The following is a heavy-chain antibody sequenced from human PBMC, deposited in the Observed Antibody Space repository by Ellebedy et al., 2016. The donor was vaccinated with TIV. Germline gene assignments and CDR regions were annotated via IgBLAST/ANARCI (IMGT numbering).Heavy chain of an antibody. D-gene: IGHD3-22*01. V-gene: IGHV4-59*05. CDR3: ARRLLLNWFDP. J-gene: IGHJ5*02. CDR2: IYYSGST. CDR1: GGSISSYY. Sequence: MPGGSLRLSCTVSGGSISSYYWSWIRQPPGKGLEWIGSIYYSGSTYYNPSLKSRVTISVDTSKNQFSLKLSSVTAADTAVYYCARRLLLNWFDPWGQGTLVTVSS.